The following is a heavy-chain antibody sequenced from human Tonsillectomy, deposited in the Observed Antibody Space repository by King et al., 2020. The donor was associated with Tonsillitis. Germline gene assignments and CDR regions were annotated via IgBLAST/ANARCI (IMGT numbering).Heavy chain of an antibody. Sequence: HVQLQESGPGLVKPSQTLSLTCTVSGDSISSGNSYWSWIRQPAGKGLEWIGRIYASGSTNSNPSLESRVTMSVDTSKNQFSLKLTSVTAADTAVYYCARELNSLAPDDNWFDPWGQGTLVTVSS. D-gene: IGHD2/OR15-2a*01. CDR2: IYASGST. CDR1: GDSISSGNSY. CDR3: ARELNSLAPDDNWFDP. J-gene: IGHJ5*02. V-gene: IGHV4-61*02.